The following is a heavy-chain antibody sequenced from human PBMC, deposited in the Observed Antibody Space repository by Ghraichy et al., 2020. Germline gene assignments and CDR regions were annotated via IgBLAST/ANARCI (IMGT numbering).Heavy chain of an antibody. CDR1: GFTFSSYS. J-gene: IGHJ3*02. CDR3: ASIHPRSSSSTSCYKGCDAFVI. D-gene: IGHD2-2*02. CDR2: ISSSSSYI. Sequence: GESLNISCAASGFTFSSYSLNWVRQAPGKGLEWVSSISSSSSYIYYADSVKGRFTISRDNAKNSLYLQMNSLRAEDTAVYYCASIHPRSSSSTSCYKGCDAFVIGCEETMVTVSS. V-gene: IGHV3-21*01.